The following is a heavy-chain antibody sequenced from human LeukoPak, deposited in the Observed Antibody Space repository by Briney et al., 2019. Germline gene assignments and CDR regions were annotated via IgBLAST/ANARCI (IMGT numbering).Heavy chain of an antibody. D-gene: IGHD5-18*01. CDR2: IYYSGST. V-gene: IGHV4-59*01. J-gene: IGHJ5*02. Sequence: TSETLSLTCTVSGGSISSYYWSWIRQPPGKGLEWIGYIYYSGSTNYNPSLKSRVTISVDTSKNQFSLKLSSVTAADTAVYYCARGGYIYGSRGNWFDPWGQGTLVTVSS. CDR3: ARGGYIYGSRGNWFDP. CDR1: GGSISSYY.